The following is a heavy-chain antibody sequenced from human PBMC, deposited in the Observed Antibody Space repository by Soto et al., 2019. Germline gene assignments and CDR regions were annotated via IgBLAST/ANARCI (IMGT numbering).Heavy chain of an antibody. Sequence: GGSLRFSCAASGFTFSSYSVNWVRQAPGKGLEWVSSISSSSSYIYYADSVKGRFTISRDNAKNSLYLQMNSLRAEDTAVYYSARDPNYYGSSGPDPVWGQGTTVTSP. CDR1: GFTFSSYS. D-gene: IGHD3-22*01. CDR2: ISSSSSYI. V-gene: IGHV3-21*01. J-gene: IGHJ6*02. CDR3: ARDPNYYGSSGPDPV.